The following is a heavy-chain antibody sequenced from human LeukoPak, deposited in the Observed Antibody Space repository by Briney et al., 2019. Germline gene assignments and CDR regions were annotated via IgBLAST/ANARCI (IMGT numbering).Heavy chain of an antibody. D-gene: IGHD6-19*01. CDR2: IYYSGST. CDR3: ARGTYDSSGWYKDAFDI. V-gene: IGHV4-59*01. Sequence: SETLSLTCTVSGGSISSYYWSWIRQPPGKGLEWIGYIYYSGSTNYNPSLKNRVTISVDASNNQFSLKLSSVTAADTAVYYCARGTYDSSGWYKDAFDIWGQGTMVTVSS. CDR1: GGSISSYY. J-gene: IGHJ3*02.